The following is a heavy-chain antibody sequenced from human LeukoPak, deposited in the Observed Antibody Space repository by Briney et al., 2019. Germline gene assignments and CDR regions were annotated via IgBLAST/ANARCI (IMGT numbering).Heavy chain of an antibody. CDR3: ARGRGGITMVRYDY. CDR2: IYHSGST. J-gene: IGHJ4*02. Sequence: PSETLSLTCAVSGYSISSGYYWGWIRQPPGKGLEWIGSIYHSGSTYYNPSLKSRVTISVDTSKNQFSLKLSSVTAADTAVYYCARGRGGITMVRYDYWGQGTLVTVSS. V-gene: IGHV4-38-2*01. D-gene: IGHD3-10*01. CDR1: GYSISSGYY.